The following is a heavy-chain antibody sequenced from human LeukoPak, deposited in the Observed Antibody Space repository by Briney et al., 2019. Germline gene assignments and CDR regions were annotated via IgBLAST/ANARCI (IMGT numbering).Heavy chain of an antibody. V-gene: IGHV4-38-2*01. D-gene: IGHD2-2*01. J-gene: IGHJ4*02. Sequence: SETLSLTCAVSGYSISSGYYWGWIRQPPGKGLEWIGSIYHSGSTYYNPSLKSRVTISVDTSKNQFSLKLSSVTAADTAVYYCAGYCSSTSCYRSYDYWGQGTLVTVSS. CDR2: IYHSGST. CDR3: AGYCSSTSCYRSYDY. CDR1: GYSISSGYY.